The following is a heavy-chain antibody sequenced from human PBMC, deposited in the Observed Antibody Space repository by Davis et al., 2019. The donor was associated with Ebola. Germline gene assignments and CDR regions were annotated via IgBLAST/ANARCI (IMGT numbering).Heavy chain of an antibody. Sequence: SVNVSYMASVYNFITFGMRWVRQAPRQGREGMGCISGCSGDTNYAQKFQGGVTIIADESTSTAYMELSILRSEDTAVYSCAGMPGFGEGWPGYWGQGTLVTVSS. J-gene: IGHJ4*02. D-gene: IGHD3-10*01. CDR1: VYNFITFG. V-gene: IGHV1-18*01. CDR2: ISGCSGDT. CDR3: AGMPGFGEGWPGY.